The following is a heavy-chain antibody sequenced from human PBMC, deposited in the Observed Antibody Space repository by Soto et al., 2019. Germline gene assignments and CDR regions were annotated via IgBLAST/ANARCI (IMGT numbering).Heavy chain of an antibody. Sequence: PSETLSLTCTISGGSMSRYSCHWLRQPPGKGLEWIAYMYYSGTTDYNPSLKSRVSMSFDSSTNQFSLRLSSVTAADTAVYFCARGPTITTDFWGRGILVTVSS. CDR3: ARGPTITTDF. CDR1: GGSMSRYS. CDR2: MYYSGTT. V-gene: IGHV4-59*01. D-gene: IGHD3-9*01. J-gene: IGHJ4*02.